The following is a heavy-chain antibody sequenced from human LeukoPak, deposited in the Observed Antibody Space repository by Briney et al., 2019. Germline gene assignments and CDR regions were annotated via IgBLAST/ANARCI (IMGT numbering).Heavy chain of an antibody. CDR1: GFTFDDYA. J-gene: IGHJ4*02. V-gene: IGHV3-43*02. CDR3: AKGDGYCSTTSCLAGDY. D-gene: IGHD2-2*01. Sequence: PGGSLRLSCAASGFTFDDYAMHWVRQAPGKGLEWVSLISGDGDSTYYADSVKGRFTISRDNSKNSLHLQMNSLRTEDTAFYYCAKGDGYCSTTSCLAGDYWGQGTLVTVSS. CDR2: ISGDGDST.